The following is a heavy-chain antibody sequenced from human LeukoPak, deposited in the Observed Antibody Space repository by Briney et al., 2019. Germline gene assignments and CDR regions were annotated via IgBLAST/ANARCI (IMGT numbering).Heavy chain of an antibody. CDR2: ISYDGSNK. J-gene: IGHJ4*02. CDR3: AKPHYSGSGSYSREDY. Sequence: PGGSLRLSCTASGFTFSSYHMHWVRQAPGKGLEWVAVISYDGSNKDYADSVKGRSTISRDNSKKTLYLQMNSLRAEDTAVYYCAKPHYSGSGSYSREDYWGQGTLVTVSS. D-gene: IGHD3-10*01. CDR1: GFTFSSYH. V-gene: IGHV3-30*18.